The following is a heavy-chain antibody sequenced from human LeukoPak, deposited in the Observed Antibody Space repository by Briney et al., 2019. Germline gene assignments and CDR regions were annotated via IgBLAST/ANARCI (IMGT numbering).Heavy chain of an antibody. CDR3: ASFLRERYYDFWSGSPYYYYGMDV. Sequence: ASVKVSCKASGGTFSSYAISWVRQAPGQGLEWMGGIIPIFGTANYAQKFQDRVTITADESTSTAYMELSSLRSEDTAVYYCASFLRERYYDFWSGSPYYYYGMDVWGQGTTVTVSS. V-gene: IGHV1-69*13. CDR1: GGTFSSYA. CDR2: IIPIFGTA. D-gene: IGHD3-3*01. J-gene: IGHJ6*02.